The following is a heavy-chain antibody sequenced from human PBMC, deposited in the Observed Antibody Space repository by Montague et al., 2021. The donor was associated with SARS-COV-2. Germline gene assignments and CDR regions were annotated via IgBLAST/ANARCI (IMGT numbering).Heavy chain of an antibody. D-gene: IGHD6-13*01. CDR2: IYYSGST. V-gene: IGHV4-39*07. CDR1: GGPISSSSYY. CDR3: ARVGRQQLVRLSGMDV. Sequence: SETLSLTCTVSGGPISSSSYYWGWIRQPPGKGLEWIGSIYYSGSTYYNPSLKSRVTISVDTSKNQFSLKLSSVTAAVTAVYYCARVGRQQLVRLSGMDVWGQRTTVTVSS. J-gene: IGHJ6*02.